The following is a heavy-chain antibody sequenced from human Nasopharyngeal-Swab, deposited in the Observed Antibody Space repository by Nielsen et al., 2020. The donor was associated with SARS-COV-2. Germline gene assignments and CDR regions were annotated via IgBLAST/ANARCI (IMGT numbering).Heavy chain of an antibody. CDR1: GLTFRDYW. V-gene: IGHV3-7*01. J-gene: IGHJ4*02. D-gene: IGHD3-10*01. Sequence: GASLKIYCVASGLTFRDYWMSWVRQAPAKGLEWVASIKQDGSEKNYVDSVKGRFTISRDNAKNSLFLQMDSLRTEDTAFYYCARVGGRTSPMGSWGQGTLVTVSS. CDR2: IKQDGSEK. CDR3: ARVGGRTSPMGS.